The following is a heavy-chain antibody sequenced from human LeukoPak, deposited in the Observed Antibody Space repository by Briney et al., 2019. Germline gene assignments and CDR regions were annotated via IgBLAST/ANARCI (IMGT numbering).Heavy chain of an antibody. CDR1: GYTFTSYA. CDR3: ARGGHLGLPTVTTGALGY. D-gene: IGHD4-17*01. V-gene: IGHV1-3*01. CDR2: INAGNGNT. Sequence: GASVKVSCKASGYTFTSYAMHWVRQAPGQRLEWMGWINAGNGNTKYSQKFQGRVTITRDTSASTAYMELSSLRSEDTAVYYCARGGHLGLPTVTTGALGYWGQGTLVTVSS. J-gene: IGHJ4*02.